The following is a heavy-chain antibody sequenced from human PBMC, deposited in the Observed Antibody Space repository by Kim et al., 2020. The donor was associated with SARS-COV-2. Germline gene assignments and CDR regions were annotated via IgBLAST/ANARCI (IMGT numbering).Heavy chain of an antibody. CDR3: AKRPVPYGDPGDWFDP. Sequence: GGSLRLSCAASGFAFSTYGMHWVRQAPGKGLEWVALISYDGSNKYYTDSVRGRFTVSRDNSKNTLYLQMNSLRADDTAVYYCAKRPVPYGDPGDWFDPWGQGTLVTVSS. CDR1: GFAFSTYG. J-gene: IGHJ5*02. V-gene: IGHV3-30*18. D-gene: IGHD4-17*01. CDR2: ISYDGSNK.